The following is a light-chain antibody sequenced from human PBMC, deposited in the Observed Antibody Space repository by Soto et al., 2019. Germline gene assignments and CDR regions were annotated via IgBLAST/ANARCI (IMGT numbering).Light chain of an antibody. CDR2: KVS. CDR3: MQGSHWPRT. CDR1: QSLVNSDGNTY. V-gene: IGKV2-30*01. Sequence: EVVMTQSPLSLPVTLGQPAPISCRSSQSLVNSDGNTYLNWVHQRPVQSPRRLIYKVSNRDSGVPDTFRGSGSGNAFTLRITRVEAEDVGVYYCMQGSHWPRTFGQGTRVEIK. J-gene: IGKJ1*01.